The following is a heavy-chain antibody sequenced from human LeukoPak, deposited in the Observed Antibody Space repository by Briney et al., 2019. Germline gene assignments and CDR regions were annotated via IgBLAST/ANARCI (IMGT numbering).Heavy chain of an antibody. D-gene: IGHD3-22*01. CDR3: ARDRYYYDSSGYAYYFDY. J-gene: IGHJ4*02. Sequence: ASVTVSFTASGYTFTIYAMHLVRQAPGQRLEWMGWINAGNGNTKYSQKFQSRVTITRDTSASTAYMELSSLRSEDTAVYYCARDRYYYDSSGYAYYFDYWGQGTLVTVSS. CDR2: INAGNGNT. CDR1: GYTFTIYA. V-gene: IGHV1-3*01.